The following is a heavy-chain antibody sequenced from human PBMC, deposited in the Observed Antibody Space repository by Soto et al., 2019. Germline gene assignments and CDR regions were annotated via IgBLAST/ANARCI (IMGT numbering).Heavy chain of an antibody. D-gene: IGHD5-12*01. CDR2: IIPLRGTA. V-gene: IGHV1-69*01. CDR1: GGTFNSYA. CDR3: VTERDGYQAYFYYGLDV. Sequence: QVQLVQSGAAVKKAGSSVKVSCKASGGTFNSYAFSWVRQAPGQGLEWMGRIIPLRGTASFAQKFKGRVTITEDEATATVYMGMSSLRSDDTAVYYCVTERDGYQAYFYYGLDVWGQGTTVSVSS. J-gene: IGHJ6*02.